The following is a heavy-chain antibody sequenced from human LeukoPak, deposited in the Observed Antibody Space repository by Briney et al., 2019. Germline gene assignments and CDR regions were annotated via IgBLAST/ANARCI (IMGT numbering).Heavy chain of an antibody. Sequence: PSQTPSLLCTVSSGPLRSGDNTCRWFRQPPGKNREWIGYVCYTGNTYYNPSLTSRFIISVDTSKNHFSLKLSSVTAADTAVYYCSRDSYTVVTPGSWLDPWGPGALVTVSS. V-gene: IGHV4-30-4*01. CDR1: SGPLRSGDNT. D-gene: IGHD4-23*01. J-gene: IGHJ5*02. CDR3: SRDSYTVVTPGSWLDP. CDR2: VCYTGNT.